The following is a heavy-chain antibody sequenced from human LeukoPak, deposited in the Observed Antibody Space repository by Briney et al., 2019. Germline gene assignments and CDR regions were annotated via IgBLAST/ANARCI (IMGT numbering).Heavy chain of an antibody. D-gene: IGHD1-26*01. J-gene: IGHJ3*02. CDR2: TNTDGTIT. CDR1: GFTFSSYW. Sequence: PGGSLRLSCEASGFTFSSYWMHWVRQAPGKGLVWVSQTNTDGTITDYADSAKGRFTISRDNAKKTLNLQMESLRVDDTAVYYCVRGRGSYWYDLGPAFNMWGQGTMVTVSS. V-gene: IGHV3-74*01. CDR3: VRGRGSYWYDLGPAFNM.